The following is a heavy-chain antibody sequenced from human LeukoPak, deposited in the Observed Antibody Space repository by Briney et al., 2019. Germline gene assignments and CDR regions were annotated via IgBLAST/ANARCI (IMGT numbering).Heavy chain of an antibody. CDR1: GDSISSGSYY. J-gene: IGHJ4*02. V-gene: IGHV4-61*02. CDR3: ARRTSGWYDY. Sequence: PSQTLSLTCTVSGDSISSGSYYWSWIRQPAGKGLEWIGRIYGRGGSNYNPSLKSRVTISIDKSKNQFSLKLSSVTAADTAVYYCARRTSGWYDYWGQGTLVTVSS. CDR2: IYGRGGS. D-gene: IGHD6-19*01.